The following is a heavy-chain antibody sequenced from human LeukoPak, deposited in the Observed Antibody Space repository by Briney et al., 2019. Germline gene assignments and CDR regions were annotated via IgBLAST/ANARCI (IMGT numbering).Heavy chain of an antibody. CDR3: AKDQLDILTANDAFDI. CDR1: GFTFSSYA. D-gene: IGHD3-9*01. CDR2: ISGSGGST. V-gene: IGHV3-23*01. J-gene: IGHJ3*02. Sequence: GGSLRLSCAASGFTFSSYAMSWVRQAPGKGLELVSAISGSGGSTYYADSVKGRFTISRDNSKNTLYLQMNSLRAEDTAVYYCAKDQLDILTANDAFDIWGQGTMVTVSS.